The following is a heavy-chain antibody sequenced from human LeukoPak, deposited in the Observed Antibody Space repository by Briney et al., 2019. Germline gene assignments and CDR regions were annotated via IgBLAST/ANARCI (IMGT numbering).Heavy chain of an antibody. CDR1: GFTFSSYA. D-gene: IGHD6-25*01. J-gene: IGHJ3*02. CDR2: ISGSGGST. Sequence: PGGFLRLSCAASGFTFSSYAMSWVRQAPGKGLEWVSAISGSGGSTYYTDSVKGRFTISRDNSKNTLYLQMNSLRAQDTAVYYCAKSPRLPHDDLDIWGQGTMVTVSS. V-gene: IGHV3-23*01. CDR3: AKSPRLPHDDLDI.